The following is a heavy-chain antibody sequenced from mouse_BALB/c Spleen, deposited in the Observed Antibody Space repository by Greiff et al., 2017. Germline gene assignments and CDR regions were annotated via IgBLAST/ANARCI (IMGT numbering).Heavy chain of an antibody. D-gene: IGHD2-4*01. CDR2: INPSTGYT. Sequence: VQGVESGADLAKPGASVTMSCTASGYTFTSYWMHWVNQRPGQGLEWIGYINPSTGYTEYNQKFKDKATLTADKSSSTAYMQLSSLTSEDSAVYDCARCYDYDNYYAMDYWGQGTSVTVSS. J-gene: IGHJ4*01. V-gene: IGHV1-7*01. CDR3: ARCYDYDNYYAMDY. CDR1: GYTFTSYW.